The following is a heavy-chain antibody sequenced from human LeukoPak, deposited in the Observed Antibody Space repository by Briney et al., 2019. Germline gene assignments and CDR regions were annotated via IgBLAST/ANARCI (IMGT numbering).Heavy chain of an antibody. J-gene: IGHJ4*02. CDR3: ARDGRGGLRFLEWLSRFDY. CDR2: ISSSGSTI. Sequence: RGSLRLSCAASGFTFSDYYMSWIRQAPGKGLEWVSYISSSGSTIYYADSVKGRFTISRDNAKNSLYLQMNSLRAEDTAVYYCARDGRGGLRFLEWLSRFDYWGQGTLVTVSS. CDR1: GFTFSDYY. D-gene: IGHD3-3*01. V-gene: IGHV3-11*04.